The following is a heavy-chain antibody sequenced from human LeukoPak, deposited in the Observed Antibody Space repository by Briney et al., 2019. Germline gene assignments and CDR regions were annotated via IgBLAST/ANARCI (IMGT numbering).Heavy chain of an antibody. J-gene: IGHJ5*02. CDR2: ISYDSRSI. CDR1: GFTFSPYG. V-gene: IGHV3-21*01. D-gene: IGHD2-15*01. CDR3: ARDGSEWSRDL. Sequence: GGSLRLSCEASGFTFSPYGMTWVRQAPGKGLEWVSTISYDSRSIGYADSAKGRFTISRDNAKSSTFLQMNSLRVEDTAVYYCARDGSEWSRDLWGQGTLVTVSS.